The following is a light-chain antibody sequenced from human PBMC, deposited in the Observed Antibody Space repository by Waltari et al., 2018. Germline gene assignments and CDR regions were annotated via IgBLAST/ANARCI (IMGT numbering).Light chain of an antibody. CDR1: QDISRW. CDR3: QQGNDFPLT. Sequence: DIQTTQSPSSVSASVGDRVTITCRASQDISRWLAWYQQKAGKAPKFLIYDASTLQSGVPSRFSGSGSGTDFTLTISSLQPEDFATYYCQQGNDFPLTFGGGTKVEI. J-gene: IGKJ4*01. V-gene: IGKV1-12*01. CDR2: DAS.